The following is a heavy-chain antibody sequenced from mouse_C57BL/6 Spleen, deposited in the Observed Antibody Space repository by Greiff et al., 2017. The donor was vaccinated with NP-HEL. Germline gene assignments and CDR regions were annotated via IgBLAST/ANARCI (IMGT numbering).Heavy chain of an antibody. CDR3: ARMYYGSSYYYAMDY. CDR2: IDPSDSYT. D-gene: IGHD1-1*01. J-gene: IGHJ4*01. CDR1: GYTFTSYW. Sequence: VQLQQPGAELVMPGASVKLSCKASGYTFTSYWMHWVKQRPGQGLEWIGEIDPSDSYTNYNQKFKGKSTLTVDKSSSTAYMQLSSLTSEDSAVYYCARMYYGSSYYYAMDYWGQGTSVTVSS. V-gene: IGHV1-69*01.